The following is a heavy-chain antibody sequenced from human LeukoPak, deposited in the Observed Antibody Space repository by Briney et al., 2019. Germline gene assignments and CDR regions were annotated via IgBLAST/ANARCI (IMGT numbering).Heavy chain of an antibody. J-gene: IGHJ4*02. D-gene: IGHD2-15*01. CDR3: ARHCSGGSCPLGAFDY. CDR2: IYYSGST. Sequence: SETLSLTCTVSGGSISSYYWRWIRQPPGKGLEWIGYIYYSGSTNYNPSLTSRVTISVDTSKNQFSLKLSSVTAADTAVYYCARHCSGGSCPLGAFDYWGQGTLVTVSS. V-gene: IGHV4-59*01. CDR1: GGSISSYY.